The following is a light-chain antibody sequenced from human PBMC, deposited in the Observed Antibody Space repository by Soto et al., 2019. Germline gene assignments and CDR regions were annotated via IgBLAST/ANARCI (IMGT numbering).Light chain of an antibody. Sequence: IQITQSPSSLSASVGDRVTITCQASQDITNYLNWYQQKPGKAPKLLIYDVSHLETGVPSRFSGSGSGTDFTFTISSLQPEDIATYYCQQYHSRITFGQGTRLEIK. J-gene: IGKJ5*01. CDR3: QQYHSRIT. CDR2: DVS. CDR1: QDITNY. V-gene: IGKV1-33*01.